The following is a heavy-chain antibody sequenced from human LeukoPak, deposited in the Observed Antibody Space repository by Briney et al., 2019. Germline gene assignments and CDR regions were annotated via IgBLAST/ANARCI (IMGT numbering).Heavy chain of an antibody. Sequence: ASVKVSCKASGGTFSSYAISWVRQAPGQGLEWMGGIIPIFGTANYAQKFQGRVTITADESTSTAYMERSSLRSEDTAVYYCASLGPQIAAAIDNWFDPWGQGTLVTVSS. CDR1: GGTFSSYA. V-gene: IGHV1-69*01. CDR2: IIPIFGTA. J-gene: IGHJ5*02. CDR3: ASLGPQIAAAIDNWFDP. D-gene: IGHD6-13*01.